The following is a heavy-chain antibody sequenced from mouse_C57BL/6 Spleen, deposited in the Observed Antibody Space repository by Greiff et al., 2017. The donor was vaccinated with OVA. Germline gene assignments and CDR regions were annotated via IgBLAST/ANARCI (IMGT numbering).Heavy chain of an antibody. CDR1: GYTFTSYW. Sequence: QVQLKESGAELVRPGSSVKLSCKASGYTFTSYWMDWVKQRPGQGLEWIGNIYPSDSETHYNQKFKDKATLTVDKSSSTAYMQLSSLTSEDSAVYYCARASITTVVAPFDYWGQGTTLTVSS. CDR3: ARASITTVVAPFDY. J-gene: IGHJ2*01. CDR2: IYPSDSET. V-gene: IGHV1-61*01. D-gene: IGHD1-1*01.